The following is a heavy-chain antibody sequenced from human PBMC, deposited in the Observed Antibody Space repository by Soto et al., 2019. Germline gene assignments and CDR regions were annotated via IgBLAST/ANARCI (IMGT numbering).Heavy chain of an antibody. CDR2: IYYSGST. D-gene: IGHD2-21*02. Sequence: SETLSLTCTVSGGSISSGGYYWSWIRQHPGKGLEWIGYIYYSGSTYYNPSLKSRVTISVDTSKNQFSLKLSSVTAAATAVYYCASGCDSPYYCYGMDVWGQGITVTVSS. J-gene: IGHJ6*02. CDR3: ASGCDSPYYCYGMDV. V-gene: IGHV4-31*03. CDR1: GGSISSGGYY.